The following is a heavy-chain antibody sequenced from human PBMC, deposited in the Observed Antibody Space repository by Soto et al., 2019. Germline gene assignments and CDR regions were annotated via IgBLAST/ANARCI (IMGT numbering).Heavy chain of an antibody. CDR3: ARGRYGDY. J-gene: IGHJ4*02. CDR2: ISAHNGNT. D-gene: IGHD1-1*01. V-gene: IGHV1-18*01. CDR1: GYAFTTYG. Sequence: QVHLVQSGAEVKKPGASVKVSCKGSGYAFTTYGITWVRQAPGQGLEWMGWISAHNGNTNYAQKLQGRVHVTRDTSTSTAYMELRSLRSDDTAVYYCARGRYGDYWGQGALVTVSS.